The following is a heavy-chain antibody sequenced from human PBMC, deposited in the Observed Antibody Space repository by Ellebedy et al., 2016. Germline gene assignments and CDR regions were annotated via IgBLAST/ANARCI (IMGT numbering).Heavy chain of an antibody. CDR2: VFYGGST. CDR1: GGSVDTYY. CDR3: ARDVSLYSSSPSFDF. Sequence: SETLSLXCTVSGGSVDTYYCTWIRQSPGKGLEWIGYVFYGGSTKYNRSLRSRVTISLDTAKNQFSLRLTSVAAADTAVYFCARDVSLYSSSPSFDFWGQGMLVTVSS. D-gene: IGHD3-22*01. J-gene: IGHJ4*02. V-gene: IGHV4-59*02.